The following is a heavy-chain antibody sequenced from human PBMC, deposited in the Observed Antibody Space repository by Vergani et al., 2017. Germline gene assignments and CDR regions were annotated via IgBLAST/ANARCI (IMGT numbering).Heavy chain of an antibody. V-gene: IGHV4-38-2*01. D-gene: IGHD1-1*01. Sequence: QVQLQESGPGLVKPSETLSLTCAVSGYSISSGYYWGWIRQPPGKGLAWIGSIYHSGRTYYNPSLKSRVTISVDTSKNQFSLKLSSVTAADTAVYYCARHKINWNAFGYWGQGTLVTVSS. J-gene: IGHJ4*02. CDR2: IYHSGRT. CDR3: ARHKINWNAFGY. CDR1: GYSISSGYY.